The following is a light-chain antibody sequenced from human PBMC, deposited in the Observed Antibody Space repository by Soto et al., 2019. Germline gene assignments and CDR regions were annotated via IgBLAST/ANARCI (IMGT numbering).Light chain of an antibody. CDR2: GAS. Sequence: EIVMTQSPATLSVSPGERATLSCRASQSVGSNLAWYQQKPGQAPRLLIYGASTRATGIPARFSGSGSGTELPLTISSLQSEDFAIYFCQQSNNWPPDRTFGQGTKVEIK. CDR3: QQSNNWPPDRT. J-gene: IGKJ1*01. V-gene: IGKV3-15*01. CDR1: QSVGSN.